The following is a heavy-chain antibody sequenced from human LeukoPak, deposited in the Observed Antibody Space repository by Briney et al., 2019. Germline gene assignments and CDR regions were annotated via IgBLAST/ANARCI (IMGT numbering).Heavy chain of an antibody. CDR1: GFTFSSYA. V-gene: IGHV3-23*01. D-gene: IGHD1-1*01. Sequence: GGSLRLSCAASGFTFSSYAMSWVRQAPGKGLEWVSTISGSGDSTYYADSVKGRFTISRDNSKNTLYLQMNGLRAEDTAVYYCAKEPARTPLVPTYWGQGTLVTVSS. CDR3: AKEPARTPLVPTY. J-gene: IGHJ4*02. CDR2: ISGSGDST.